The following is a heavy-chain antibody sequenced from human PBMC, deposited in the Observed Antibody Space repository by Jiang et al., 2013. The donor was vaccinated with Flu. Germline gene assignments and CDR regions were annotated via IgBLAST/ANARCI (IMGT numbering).Heavy chain of an antibody. J-gene: IGHJ4*02. Sequence: TCSVSGGSISGFYWSWIRQPAGKGLEWIGRIYADGTTNCNPSLKSRVTMSVDTSKNQFSLKLNSVTAADTAVYYCARAGFGSGNYIIYFDYWGQGILVPVSS. CDR3: ARAGFGSGNYIIYFDY. V-gene: IGHV4-4*07. CDR2: IYADGTT. D-gene: IGHD3-10*01. CDR1: GGSISGFY.